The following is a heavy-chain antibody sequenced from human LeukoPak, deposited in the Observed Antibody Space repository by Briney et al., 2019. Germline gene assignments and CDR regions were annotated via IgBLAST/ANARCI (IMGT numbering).Heavy chain of an antibody. CDR3: ARAQSGYSYGYVSDY. CDR2: INHSGST. V-gene: IGHV4-34*01. J-gene: IGHJ4*02. Sequence: SETLSLTCAVYGGSFSGYCWSWIRQPPGKGLEWIGEINHSGSTNYNPSLKSRVTISVDTSKNQFSLKLSSVTAADTAVYYCARAQSGYSYGYVSDYWGQGTLATVSS. D-gene: IGHD5-18*01. CDR1: GGSFSGYC.